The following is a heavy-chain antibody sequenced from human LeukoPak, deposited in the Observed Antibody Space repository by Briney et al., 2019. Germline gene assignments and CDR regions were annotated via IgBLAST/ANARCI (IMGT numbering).Heavy chain of an antibody. Sequence: SETLSLTCTVSGASLSNYYWSWIRQPPGKGLEWIGYIYYSGSTNYNPSLKSRVTISVDTSKNQFPLKLSSVTAADTAVYYCARHSRYYYGSGSYYPNWFDPWGQGTLVTVSS. CDR1: GASLSNYY. CDR2: IYYSGST. CDR3: ARHSRYYYGSGSYYPNWFDP. J-gene: IGHJ5*02. V-gene: IGHV4-59*08. D-gene: IGHD3-10*01.